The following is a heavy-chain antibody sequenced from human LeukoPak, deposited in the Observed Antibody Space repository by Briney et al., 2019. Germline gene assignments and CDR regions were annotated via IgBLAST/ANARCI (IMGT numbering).Heavy chain of an antibody. CDR3: ARVAFCSAGLCPYYFDY. J-gene: IGHJ4*02. Sequence: ASVKVSCKASGYSFTSYLISWVRQAPGQGLEWMGWINPNSGGTSFAQKFQGRVTMTRDTSISTAYMDLSSLRSDDTAVYYCARVAFCSAGLCPYYFDYWGQGTLVTVSS. V-gene: IGHV1-2*02. CDR1: GYSFTSYL. D-gene: IGHD2-15*01. CDR2: INPNSGGT.